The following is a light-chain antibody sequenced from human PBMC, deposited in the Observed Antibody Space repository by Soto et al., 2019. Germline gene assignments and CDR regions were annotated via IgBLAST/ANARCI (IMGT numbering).Light chain of an antibody. Sequence: QSVLTQPASVSGSPGQSITISCTGTSSDVGGYNYVSWYQQHPGKAPKLMIYDVSNRPSGVSNRFSGSKSGNTASLTISGLQAEYEADYYCSSYTSSSSYVFGTVTEVTVL. V-gene: IGLV2-14*01. CDR1: SSDVGGYNY. J-gene: IGLJ1*01. CDR3: SSYTSSSSYV. CDR2: DVS.